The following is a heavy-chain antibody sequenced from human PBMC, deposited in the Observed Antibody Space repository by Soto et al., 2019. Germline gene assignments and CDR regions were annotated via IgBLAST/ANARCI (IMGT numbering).Heavy chain of an antibody. D-gene: IGHD2-2*01. J-gene: IGHJ4*02. Sequence: QVQLVQSGAEVKKPGASVKVSCKTSGYIFTSHGISWVRQAPGQGLEWLGWISAYNGHTNYAHNLRGRVTMTTDVSTSTAYMELKSLRSDDTAVYYCARAGGEASSTKYNYWGQGTLVTVSS. CDR2: ISAYNGHT. V-gene: IGHV1-18*01. CDR1: GYIFTSHG. CDR3: ARAGGEASSTKYNY.